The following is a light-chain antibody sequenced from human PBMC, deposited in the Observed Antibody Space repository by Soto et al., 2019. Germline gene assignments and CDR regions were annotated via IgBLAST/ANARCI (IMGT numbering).Light chain of an antibody. CDR1: SSDVGGYNY. J-gene: IGLJ1*01. Sequence: QSVLTQPASVFGSPGQSITLSCTGTSSDVGGYNYVSWYQQQPGKAPKFMIYDVSNRPSGVSNRFSGSKSGNTASLTISGLQAEDEADYYCCSYTTSNTRQIVFGTGTKVTVL. V-gene: IGLV2-14*01. CDR3: CSYTTSNTRQIV. CDR2: DVS.